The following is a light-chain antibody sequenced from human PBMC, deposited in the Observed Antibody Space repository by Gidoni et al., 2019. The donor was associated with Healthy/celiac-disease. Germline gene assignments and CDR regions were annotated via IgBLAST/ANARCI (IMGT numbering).Light chain of an antibody. Sequence: GTLSLSPGKRATLSCRASQSVSSSYLAWYQQKPGQAPRLLIYGASSRATGIPDRFSGSGSGTDFTLTISRLEPEDFAVYYCQQYGSSPMYTFGQGTKLEIK. J-gene: IGKJ2*01. CDR1: QSVSSSY. CDR3: QQYGSSPMYT. CDR2: GAS. V-gene: IGKV3-20*01.